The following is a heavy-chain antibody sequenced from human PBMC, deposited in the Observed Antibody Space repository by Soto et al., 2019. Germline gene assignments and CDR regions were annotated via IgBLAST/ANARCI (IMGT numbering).Heavy chain of an antibody. D-gene: IGHD3-22*01. CDR3: ARVGRYYDSSGYFNY. CDR1: GYTFTSYA. Sequence: QVQLVQSGAEVKKPGASVKVSCKASGYTFTSYAMHWVRQAPGQRLEWMGWINAGNGNTKYSQKFQGRVTITRDTSASTAYMELSSLRSEDTAVYYCARVGRYYDSSGYFNYWGQGTLVTVSS. CDR2: INAGNGNT. V-gene: IGHV1-3*01. J-gene: IGHJ4*02.